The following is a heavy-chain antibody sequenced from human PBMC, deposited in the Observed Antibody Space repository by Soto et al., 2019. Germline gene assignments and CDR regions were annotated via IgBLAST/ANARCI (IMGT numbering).Heavy chain of an antibody. J-gene: IGHJ6*02. CDR3: ATFTIFGVVGPMDV. V-gene: IGHV4-31*03. D-gene: IGHD3-3*01. CDR1: GGSISSGGYY. CDR2: IYYSGST. Sequence: PSETLSLTCTVSGGSISSGGYYWSWIRQHPGKGLEWIGYIYYSGSTYYNPSLKSRVTISVDTSKNQFSLKLSSVTAADTAVYYCATFTIFGVVGPMDVWGQGTTVTVS.